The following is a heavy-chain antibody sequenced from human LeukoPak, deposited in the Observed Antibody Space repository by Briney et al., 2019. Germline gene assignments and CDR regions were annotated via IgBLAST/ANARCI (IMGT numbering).Heavy chain of an antibody. CDR2: IKQDGSEK. V-gene: IGHV3-7*01. Sequence: PGGSLRLSCAASGFTFSGYRMNWVRQAPGKGLEWVAYIKQDGSEKYYVDSVKGRFTISRDNAKNSLYLQMNSLGAEDTAVYYCASGRPFDYWGQGTLATVSS. D-gene: IGHD1-26*01. CDR1: GFTFSGYR. J-gene: IGHJ4*02. CDR3: ASGRPFDY.